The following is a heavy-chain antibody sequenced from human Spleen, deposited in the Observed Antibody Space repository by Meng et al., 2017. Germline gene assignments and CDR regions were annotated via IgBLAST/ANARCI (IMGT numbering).Heavy chain of an antibody. CDR2: ISSSSSYI. CDR3: ARAAGSGSYYMLFDYYYYGMDV. V-gene: IGHV3-21*01. J-gene: IGHJ6*02. Sequence: GGSLKISCAASGFTFSSYSMNWVRQAPGKGLEWVSSISSSSSYIYYADSVKGRFTISRDNAKNSLYLQMNSLRAEDTAVYYCARAAGSGSYYMLFDYYYYGMDVWGQGTTVTVSS. CDR1: GFTFSSYS. D-gene: IGHD1-26*01.